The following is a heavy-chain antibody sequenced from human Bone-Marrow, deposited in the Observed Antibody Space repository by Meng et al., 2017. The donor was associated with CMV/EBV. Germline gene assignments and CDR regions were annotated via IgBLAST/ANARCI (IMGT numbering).Heavy chain of an antibody. J-gene: IGHJ6*02. V-gene: IGHV1-69*10. CDR1: GGTFSSYA. Sequence: SVKVSCKASGGTFSSYAISWVRQAPGQGLEWMGGIIPILGIANHAQKFQGRFTITADKSTSTAYMELSRPRSEDTAVYYCARGATSSDYYHYGMDVWGQGTTVTVSS. CDR2: IIPILGIA. CDR3: ARGATSSDYYHYGMDV. D-gene: IGHD5-12*01.